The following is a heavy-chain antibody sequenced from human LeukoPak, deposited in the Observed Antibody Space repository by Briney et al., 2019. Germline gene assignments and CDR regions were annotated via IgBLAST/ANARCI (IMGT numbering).Heavy chain of an antibody. CDR1: GFTFSSYE. J-gene: IGHJ4*02. CDR2: ISSSGSTI. CDR3: ARGWVPAAMGY. D-gene: IGHD2-2*01. V-gene: IGHV3-48*03. Sequence: PGGSLRLSCAASGFTFSSYEMNWVRQAPGKGLEWVSYISSSGSTIYYADSVKGRFTISRDNDKNSLYLQMNSLRAEDTAVYYCARGWVPAAMGYWGQGTLVTVSS.